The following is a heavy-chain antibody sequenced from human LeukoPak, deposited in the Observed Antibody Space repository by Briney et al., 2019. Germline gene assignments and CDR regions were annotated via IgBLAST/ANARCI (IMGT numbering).Heavy chain of an antibody. CDR1: GGSISSSSYY. CDR2: IYYSGST. V-gene: IGHV4-39*02. Sequence: PSETLSLTCTVSGGSISSSSYYWGWIRQPPGKGLEWIGSIYYSGSTYYNPSLKSRVTISVDTSKNQFSLKLSSVTAADTAVYYCARDTKRVGAQFDYWGQGTLVTVSS. CDR3: ARDTKRVGAQFDY. D-gene: IGHD1-26*01. J-gene: IGHJ4*02.